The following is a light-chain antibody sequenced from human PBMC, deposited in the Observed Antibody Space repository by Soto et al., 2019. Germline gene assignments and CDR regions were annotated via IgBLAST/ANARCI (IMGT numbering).Light chain of an antibody. Sequence: QSALTQPPSASGSPGQSVTISCTGTSSDVGAYKYVSWYQHHPGKAPKVMIYEVTKRPSGVPDRFSGSKSGNTASLTVSGLQADDEADYYCSSYAGRNNLLFGGGTKLTVL. CDR2: EVT. CDR3: SSYAGRNNLL. CDR1: SSDVGAYKY. V-gene: IGLV2-8*01. J-gene: IGLJ2*01.